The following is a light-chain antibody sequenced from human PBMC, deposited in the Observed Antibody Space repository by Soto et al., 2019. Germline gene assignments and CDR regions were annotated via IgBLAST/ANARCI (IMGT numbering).Light chain of an antibody. CDR3: QQRSNWRVT. V-gene: IGKV3-11*01. J-gene: IGKJ4*01. CDR2: DAS. CDR1: QSVNIY. Sequence: EIVLTQSPATLSLSPGERATLSCRASQSVNIYLAWYQQKPAQAPRLLIYDASNRATGIPARFSGSGSGTDFTLTISSLEPEDIAVYYCQQRSNWRVTFGGGTKVEIK.